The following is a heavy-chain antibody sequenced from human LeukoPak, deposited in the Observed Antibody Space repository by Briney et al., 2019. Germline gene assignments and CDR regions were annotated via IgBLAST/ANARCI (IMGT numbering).Heavy chain of an antibody. D-gene: IGHD3-22*01. Sequence: ASVKVSCKASGYTFTGYYMHWVRQAPGQGPEWMGWINPNSGGTNYAQKFQGRVTMTRDTSISTAYMELSRLRSDDTAVYYCARDEYDSSGYYSWFDPWGQGTLVTVSS. CDR2: INPNSGGT. CDR3: ARDEYDSSGYYSWFDP. J-gene: IGHJ5*02. V-gene: IGHV1-2*02. CDR1: GYTFTGYY.